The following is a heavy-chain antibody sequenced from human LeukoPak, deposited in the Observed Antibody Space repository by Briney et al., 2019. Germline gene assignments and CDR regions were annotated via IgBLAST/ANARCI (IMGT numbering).Heavy chain of an antibody. CDR3: AKDWYSNYANWFDP. D-gene: IGHD4-4*01. V-gene: IGHV3-23*01. CDR1: GFTFSSYA. Sequence: GGSLRLSCAASGFTFSSYAMSWVRQAPGKGLEWVSAISGSGGSTYYAGSVKGRFTISRDNSKNTLYLQMNSLRAEDTAVYYCAKDWYSNYANWFDPWGQGTLVTVSS. CDR2: ISGSGGST. J-gene: IGHJ5*02.